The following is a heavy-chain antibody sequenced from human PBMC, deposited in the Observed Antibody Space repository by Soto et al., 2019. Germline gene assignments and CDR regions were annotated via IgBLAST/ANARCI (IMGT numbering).Heavy chain of an antibody. Sequence: EVQLVETGGGLIQPGGSLKLSCAASGLTFSGNYMSWAPKAPGKGLEWVSLIYSGGDTYYADSVKGRFTISRDNSKNTLYLQMNSLRAEDTAVYYCAREDWFDVWGQGTLVTVSS. CDR3: AREDWFDV. CDR1: GLTFSGNY. CDR2: IYSGGDT. J-gene: IGHJ5*02. V-gene: IGHV3-53*02.